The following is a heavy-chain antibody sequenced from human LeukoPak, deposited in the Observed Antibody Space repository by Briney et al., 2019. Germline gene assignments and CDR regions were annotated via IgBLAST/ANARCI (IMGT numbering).Heavy chain of an antibody. CDR3: ARDGHGMDV. J-gene: IGHJ6*02. D-gene: IGHD3/OR15-3a*01. CDR2: IYHSGST. V-gene: IGHV4-30-2*01. CDR1: GGSISSGGYS. Sequence: KTSETLSLTCAVSGGSISSGGYSWSWIRQPPGKGLEWIGYIYHSGSTYYNPSLKSRVTISVDRSKNQFSLKLSSVTAADTAVYYCARDGHGMDVWGQGTTVTVSS.